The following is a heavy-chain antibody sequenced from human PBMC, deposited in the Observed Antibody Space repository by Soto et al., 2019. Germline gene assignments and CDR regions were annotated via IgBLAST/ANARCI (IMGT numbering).Heavy chain of an antibody. CDR3: AKEGGGTVMVFFDY. V-gene: IGHV3-23*01. CDR2: ISGSGDST. Sequence: EVQLLESGGGLVQPGGSLRLSCAASGFTLRSYAMSWVRQAPGKGLEWVSAISGSGDSTYYADSVKGRFTISRDNSKNMLYLRMNSLRAEDTAVYYCAKEGGGTVMVFFDYWGQGTLVTVSS. D-gene: IGHD5-18*01. CDR1: GFTLRSYA. J-gene: IGHJ4*02.